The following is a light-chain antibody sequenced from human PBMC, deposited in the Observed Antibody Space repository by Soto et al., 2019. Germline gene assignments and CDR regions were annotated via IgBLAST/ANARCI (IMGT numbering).Light chain of an antibody. CDR3: QQYDQWWT. Sequence: ETVMTQSPATLSVSPGERATFSCRASQSINTNLAWFQLKPGQAPMLLIYGASIRAAGIPARFSGSGSGTEFSLTISSLQSEDFGVFFCQQYDQWWTFGQGTKVEVK. CDR1: QSINTN. J-gene: IGKJ1*01. CDR2: GAS. V-gene: IGKV3-15*01.